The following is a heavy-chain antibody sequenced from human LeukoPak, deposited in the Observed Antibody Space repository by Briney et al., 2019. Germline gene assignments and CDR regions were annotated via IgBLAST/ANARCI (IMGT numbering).Heavy chain of an antibody. V-gene: IGHV3-7*01. J-gene: IGHJ4*02. CDR3: ARDPAYGAYDY. Sequence: GGSLRLSCAASGFTVSSNYMSWVRQSPGRGLEWVANMDPNGNTKNYLDSVKGRFTISRDNARNLVYLQLNSLRGEDTAVYYCARDPAYGAYDYWGQGILVTVSS. CDR1: GFTVSSNY. D-gene: IGHD4-17*01. CDR2: MDPNGNTK.